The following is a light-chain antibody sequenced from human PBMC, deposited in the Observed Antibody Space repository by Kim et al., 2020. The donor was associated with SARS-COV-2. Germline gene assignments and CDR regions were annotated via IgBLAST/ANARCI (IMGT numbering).Light chain of an antibody. CDR3: QSYDSSLSGSNV. CDR1: SSNIGAGYD. CDR2: GNS. J-gene: IGLJ1*01. Sequence: RVTISCTGSSSNIGAGYDVHWYQKLPGTAPKLLIYGNSNRPSGVPDRFSGSKSGTSASLAITGLQAEDEADYYCQSYDSSLSGSNVFGTGTKVTVL. V-gene: IGLV1-40*01.